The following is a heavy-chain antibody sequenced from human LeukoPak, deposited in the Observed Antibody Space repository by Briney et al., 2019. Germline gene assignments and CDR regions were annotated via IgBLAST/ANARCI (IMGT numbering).Heavy chain of an antibody. CDR2: ISYSGRT. D-gene: IGHD6-6*01. V-gene: IGHV4-39*01. Sequence: SETLSLTCTVSGGSISSSSYSWGWLRQPPGKGLEWIGSISYSGRTYSNPSLKSRVTISVDTSKNQFSLKLSSVTAADTAVYYCARHGGGAARGLDYWGQGTLVTVSS. J-gene: IGHJ4*02. CDR1: GGSISSSSYS. CDR3: ARHGGGAARGLDY.